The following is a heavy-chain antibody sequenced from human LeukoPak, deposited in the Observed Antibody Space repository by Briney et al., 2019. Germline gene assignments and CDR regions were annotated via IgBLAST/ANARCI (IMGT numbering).Heavy chain of an antibody. Sequence: GRSLSLSCAASGFIFSSYAMHWVRQAPGKGLEWVAVISYDGSNKYYADSVKGRFTISRDNSRNTLYLQMNSLRAEDTAVYYCARGRTGTTLYYFDYWGQGTLVTVSS. D-gene: IGHD2-8*02. CDR1: GFIFSSYA. J-gene: IGHJ4*02. CDR2: ISYDGSNK. V-gene: IGHV3-30*04. CDR3: ARGRTGTTLYYFDY.